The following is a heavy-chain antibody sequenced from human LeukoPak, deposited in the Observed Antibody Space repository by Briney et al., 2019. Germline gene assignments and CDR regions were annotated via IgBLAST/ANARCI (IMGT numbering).Heavy chain of an antibody. CDR2: RSYDGNNK. J-gene: IGHJ6*02. D-gene: IGHD4-17*01. Sequence: GESLRLSCAASGFTFSSYGMHWVRLAPRQGLGWVGVRSYDGNNKYYADSVKGRFTISRDNSKNTLYLQMNSLRAEDTAVYYCAKDLHNGDYPFDCCGMEVWRQGTTVTVSS. CDR3: AKDLHNGDYPFDCCGMEV. CDR1: GFTFSSYG. V-gene: IGHV3-30*18.